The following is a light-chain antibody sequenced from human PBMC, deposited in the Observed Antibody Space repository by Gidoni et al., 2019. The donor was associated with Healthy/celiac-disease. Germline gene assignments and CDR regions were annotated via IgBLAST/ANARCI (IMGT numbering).Light chain of an antibody. Sequence: DIQMTQSPSSLSASVGDRVTITCRASQSISSYVNWYQQKPGKAPKLLIYAASSLQSGVPSMFSGSGSGTYFTLTISSLQPEDFATYYCQQSYSTPITFGQGTRLEIK. CDR2: AAS. V-gene: IGKV1-39*01. CDR3: QQSYSTPIT. J-gene: IGKJ5*01. CDR1: QSISSY.